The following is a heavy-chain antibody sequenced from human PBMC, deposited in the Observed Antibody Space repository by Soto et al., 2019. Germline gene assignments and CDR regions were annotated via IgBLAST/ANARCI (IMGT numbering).Heavy chain of an antibody. CDR3: TSDPYYGSDYDTSRNYRAFDC. CDR1: GFTFSDFS. CDR2: IKQDGSET. J-gene: IGHJ4*02. Sequence: PCGSLRLSCAASGFTFSDFSVNWVRQAPGKGLEWVANIKQDGSETPYVDSVKGRFTISRDNAQNLLYLQVNSLRVEDTATYYCTSDPYYGSDYDTSRNYRAFDCWGQGTLVTVSS. V-gene: IGHV3-7*04. D-gene: IGHD3-22*01.